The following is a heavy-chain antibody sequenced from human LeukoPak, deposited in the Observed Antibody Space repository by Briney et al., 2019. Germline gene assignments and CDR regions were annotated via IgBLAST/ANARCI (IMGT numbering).Heavy chain of an antibody. V-gene: IGHV3-7*01. CDR3: VKDPTYDSGSPLGY. Sequence: GGSLRLSCAASGFPFSRYWMTWVRQAPGKGLEWVANIKYDGSEKFYVGYVRGRFTISRDNTNNSLHLQMNSLRAEDTAIYYCVKDPTYDSGSPLGYGGQGTLVAVSS. CDR2: IKYDGSEK. J-gene: IGHJ4*02. CDR1: GFPFSRYW. D-gene: IGHD3-10*01.